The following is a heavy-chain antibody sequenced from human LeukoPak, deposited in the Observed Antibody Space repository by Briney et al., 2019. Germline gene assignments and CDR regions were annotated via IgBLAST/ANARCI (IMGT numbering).Heavy chain of an antibody. J-gene: IGHJ6*04. CDR1: GGSFSGYY. V-gene: IGHV4-34*01. CDR3: ARADHYDHGMDV. CDR2: INHSGGT. Sequence: SETLSLTCAVYGGSFSGYYWSWIRQPPGKGLEWIGEINHSGGTNYNPSLKSRVTISVDTSKKQFSLKLSSVTAADTAVYYCARADHYDHGMDVWGKGTTVTVSS.